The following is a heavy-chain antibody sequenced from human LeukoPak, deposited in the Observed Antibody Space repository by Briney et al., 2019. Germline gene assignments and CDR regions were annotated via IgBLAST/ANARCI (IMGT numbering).Heavy chain of an antibody. J-gene: IGHJ6*03. CDR1: GGSISSYY. D-gene: IGHD1-14*01. V-gene: IGHV4-4*07. CDR2: ISSSGSA. Sequence: SETLSLTCNVSGGSISSYYWNWIRQPAGKGLEWIGLISSSGSANYNPSLKSRVTLSVDTSKKQLSLTLNAVTAADTAVFYCATEPTRNTYYYIDVWGTGTTLIVSS. CDR3: ATEPTRNTYYYIDV.